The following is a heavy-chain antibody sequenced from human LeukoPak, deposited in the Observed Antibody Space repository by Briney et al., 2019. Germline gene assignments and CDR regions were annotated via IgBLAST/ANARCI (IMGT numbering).Heavy chain of an antibody. CDR3: ARTRYCSGGSCPQYFQH. CDR1: GGSFSGYY. Sequence: SETLSLTCAVYGGSFSGYYWSWIRQPPGKGLEWIGEINHSGSTNYNPSLKSRVTISVDTSKNQFSLKLSSVTAADTAVYYCARTRYCSGGSCPQYFQHWGRGTLVTVSS. CDR2: INHSGST. D-gene: IGHD2-15*01. V-gene: IGHV4-34*01. J-gene: IGHJ1*01.